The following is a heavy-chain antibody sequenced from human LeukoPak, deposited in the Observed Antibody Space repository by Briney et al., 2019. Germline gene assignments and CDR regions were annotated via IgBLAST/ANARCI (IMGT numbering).Heavy chain of an antibody. CDR1: GFTFSSFA. CDR2: VGGSAGRT. J-gene: IGHJ6*03. Sequence: GGSLRLPCAASGFTFSSFAMTWVRQAPGKGLEWVSTVGGSAGRTDYADSVKGRFTISRDNLKNTLYLQMNGLRAEDTAVYYCAKNRGHCVDGVCHNYYYMDVWGRGTTVTVSS. CDR3: AKNRGHCVDGVCHNYYYMDV. D-gene: IGHD2-8*02. V-gene: IGHV3-23*01.